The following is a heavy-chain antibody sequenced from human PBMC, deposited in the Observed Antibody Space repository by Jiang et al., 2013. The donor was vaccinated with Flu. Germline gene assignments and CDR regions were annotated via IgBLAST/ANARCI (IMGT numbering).Heavy chain of an antibody. D-gene: IGHD4-17*01. CDR3: ARGGPYGDYVDY. J-gene: IGHJ4*02. V-gene: IGHV3-53*05. CDR2: IYSGGST. Sequence: GGPLRLSCAASGFTVSSNYMSWVRQAPGKGLEWVSVIYSGGSTYYADSVKGRFTISRDNSKNTLYLQMNSLRAEDTAVYYCARGGPYGDYVDYVGPREPWSPSPQ. CDR1: GFTVSSNY.